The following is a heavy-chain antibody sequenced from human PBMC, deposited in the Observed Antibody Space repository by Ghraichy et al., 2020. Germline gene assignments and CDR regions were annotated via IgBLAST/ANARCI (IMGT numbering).Heavy chain of an antibody. CDR2: IYSGGST. CDR3: ARDTYYYGMDV. V-gene: IGHV3-53*01. J-gene: IGHJ6*02. Sequence: GGSLRLSCAVSGFTVSSNYMSWVRQAPGKGLEWVSVIYSGGSTFYADSVKGRFTISRDNSKNTLCLQMNSLRAEDTAVYYCARDTYYYGMDVWGQGTTVTVSS. CDR1: GFTVSSNY.